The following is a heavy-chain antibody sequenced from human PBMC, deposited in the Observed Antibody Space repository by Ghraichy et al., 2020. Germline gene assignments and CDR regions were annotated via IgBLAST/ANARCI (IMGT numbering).Heavy chain of an antibody. J-gene: IGHJ6*02. D-gene: IGHD3-10*01. Sequence: SETLSLTCTVSGGSISSYYWSWIRQPPGKGLEWIGYIYYSGSTNYNPSLKSRVTISVDTSKNQFSLKLSSVTAADTAMYYCARDQTLGESYYYYYGMDVWGQGTTVTVSS. CDR1: GGSISSYY. V-gene: IGHV4-59*01. CDR3: ARDQTLGESYYYYYGMDV. CDR2: IYYSGST.